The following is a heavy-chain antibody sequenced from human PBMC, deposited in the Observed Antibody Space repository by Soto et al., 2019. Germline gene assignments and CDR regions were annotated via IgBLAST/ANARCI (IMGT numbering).Heavy chain of an antibody. CDR1: GYDFRYYG. D-gene: IGHD5-18*01. V-gene: IGHV1-3*01. Sequence: ASVKVSCKTSGYDFRYYGIHWVRQAPGQRLEWTGWINADNGNAKYSQSFQGRVTITRDTSASTAYMELSSLKSEDTTVYLCARGGYSSGYIGYLDHWGQGTVVTVSS. CDR3: ARGGYSSGYIGYLDH. J-gene: IGHJ4*02. CDR2: INADNGNA.